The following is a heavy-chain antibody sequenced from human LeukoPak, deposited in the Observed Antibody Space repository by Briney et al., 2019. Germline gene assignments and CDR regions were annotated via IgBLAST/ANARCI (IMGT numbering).Heavy chain of an antibody. V-gene: IGHV4-39*07. CDR2: IYYSGST. J-gene: IGHJ4*02. Sequence: SETLSLTCTVSGGSISSSSYYWGWIRQPPGKGLEWIGSIYYSGSTYYNPSLKSRVTISVDTSKNQFSLKLSSVTAADTAVYYCARAGYSSGWGADYWGQGTLVTVSS. CDR1: GGSISSSSYY. CDR3: ARAGYSSGWGADY. D-gene: IGHD6-19*01.